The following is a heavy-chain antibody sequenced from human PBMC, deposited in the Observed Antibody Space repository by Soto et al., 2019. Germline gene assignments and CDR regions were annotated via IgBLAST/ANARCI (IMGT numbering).Heavy chain of an antibody. J-gene: IGHJ4*02. Sequence: GGSLRLSCAASGFTFSSYDMHWVRQATGKGLEWVSAIGAAGDTYYPGSVKGRFTISRENAKNSLYLQMNSLRAGDTAVYYCARGGIAAANDYWGQGTLVTVSS. V-gene: IGHV3-13*01. CDR1: GFTFSSYD. CDR3: ARGGIAAANDY. CDR2: IGAAGDT. D-gene: IGHD6-13*01.